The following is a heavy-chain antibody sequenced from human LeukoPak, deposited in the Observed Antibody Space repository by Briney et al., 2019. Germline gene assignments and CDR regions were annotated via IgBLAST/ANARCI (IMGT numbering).Heavy chain of an antibody. CDR3: ARGAEQWLAYFDY. V-gene: IGHV3-33*01. CDR2: IWYDGSNK. CDR1: GFTFSSYG. Sequence: GGSLRLSCAASGFTFSSYGMHWVRQAPGKGLEWVAVIWYDGSNKYYADSVKGRFTISRDNSKNTLYLQMNSLRAEDTAVYYCARGAEQWLAYFDYWGQGTLVTVSP. J-gene: IGHJ4*02. D-gene: IGHD6-19*01.